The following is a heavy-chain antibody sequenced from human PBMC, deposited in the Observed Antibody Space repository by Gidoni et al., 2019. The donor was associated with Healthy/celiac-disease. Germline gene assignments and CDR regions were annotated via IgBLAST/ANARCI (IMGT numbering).Heavy chain of an antibody. CDR2: IIPIFGTA. J-gene: IGHJ4*02. D-gene: IGHD3-22*01. V-gene: IGHV1-69*01. CDR3: ARILTYYYDSSGDGY. Sequence: PGQGLEWMGGIIPIFGTANYAQKFQGRVTITADESTSTAYMELSSLRSEDTAVYYCARILTYYYDSSGDGYWGQGTLVTVSS.